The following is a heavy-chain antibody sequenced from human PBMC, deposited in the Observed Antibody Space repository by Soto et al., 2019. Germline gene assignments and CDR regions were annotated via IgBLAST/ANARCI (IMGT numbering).Heavy chain of an antibody. V-gene: IGHV1-69*13. CDR2: IIPIFGTA. J-gene: IGHJ6*02. D-gene: IGHD2-15*01. CDR3: ARDGGYCXGGSCYPGPTYYYYGMDV. Sequence: GASVKVSCKASGGTFSSYAISWVRQASGQGLEWMGGIIPIFGTANYAQKFQGRVTITADESTSTAYMELSSLRSEDTAVYYCARDGGYCXGGSCYPGPTYYYYGMDVWGQGTTVTVSS. CDR1: GGTFSSYA.